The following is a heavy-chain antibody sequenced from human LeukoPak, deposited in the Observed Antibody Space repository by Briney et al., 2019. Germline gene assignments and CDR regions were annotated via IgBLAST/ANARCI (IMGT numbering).Heavy chain of an antibody. CDR2: IRPIGDST. CDR3: ARAVSTCSSTSCYSYYYMDV. D-gene: IGHD2-2*01. Sequence: GASVKVSCKASGYTFTSYYMHWVRQAPGLGLEWMGIIRPIGDSTTYAQKFQGRVTMTRDMSTSTAYMELSSLRSEDTAVYYCARAVSTCSSTSCYSYYYMDVWGKGTTVTISS. V-gene: IGHV1-46*01. J-gene: IGHJ6*03. CDR1: GYTFTSYY.